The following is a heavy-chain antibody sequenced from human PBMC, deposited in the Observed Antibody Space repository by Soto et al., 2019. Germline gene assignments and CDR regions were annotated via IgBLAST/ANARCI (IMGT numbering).Heavy chain of an antibody. CDR3: ATYYDSSGPTFDY. CDR1: GGSISSGDHY. Sequence: SETLSLTCTVSGGSISSGDHYWSWIRQPPGKGLEWIGYIYYSGTTYYNPPPKSRVTISVDTSKNQFSLRLSSVTAADTAVYYCATYYDSSGPTFDYWGQGTPVTVS. D-gene: IGHD3-22*01. J-gene: IGHJ4*02. V-gene: IGHV4-30-4*01. CDR2: IYYSGTT.